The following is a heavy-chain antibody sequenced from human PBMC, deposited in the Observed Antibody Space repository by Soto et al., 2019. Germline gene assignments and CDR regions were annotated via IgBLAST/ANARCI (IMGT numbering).Heavy chain of an antibody. CDR3: ARDTGRASADL. V-gene: IGHV3-48*03. CDR2: ISHTDRSI. J-gene: IGHJ5*02. D-gene: IGHD6-13*01. CDR1: GFTFSYFE. Sequence: GSLRLSCIASGFTFSYFEMNWVRQAPGKGLERVAFISHTDRSIHYPDPVRGRFTISRDNAKSSLYLHMTSLRAEDTGVYYCARDTGRASADLWGPGTLVTVSS.